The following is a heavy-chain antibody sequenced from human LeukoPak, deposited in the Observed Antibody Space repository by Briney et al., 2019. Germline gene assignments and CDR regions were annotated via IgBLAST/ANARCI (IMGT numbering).Heavy chain of an antibody. CDR3: AGRISGKYYFDY. J-gene: IGHJ4*02. CDR1: GFTFSSYI. CDR2: ISSSSSYI. Sequence: GGSLRLSCAASGFTFSSYIMNWVRQAPGKGLEWVSSISSSSSYIYYADSVKGRFTISRDNAKYSLYLQMNSLRAEDTAVYYWAGRISGKYYFDYGGQETVPTVP. D-gene: IGHD3-3*02. V-gene: IGHV3-21*01.